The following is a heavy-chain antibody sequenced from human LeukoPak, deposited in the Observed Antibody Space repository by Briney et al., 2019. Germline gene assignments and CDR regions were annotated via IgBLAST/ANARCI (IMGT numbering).Heavy chain of an antibody. Sequence: GGSLRLSCEASGFTFSNLNFNWIRRAPGRGLEWVSSISTGPAYTYYSASVRGRFTLSRDNAKNSIYLQMNDLRAEDTALYFCATESPNTGGAFDIWGQGTMVTVSS. D-gene: IGHD3-10*01. CDR1: GFTFSNLN. V-gene: IGHV3-21*06. CDR2: ISTGPAYT. CDR3: ATESPNTGGAFDI. J-gene: IGHJ3*02.